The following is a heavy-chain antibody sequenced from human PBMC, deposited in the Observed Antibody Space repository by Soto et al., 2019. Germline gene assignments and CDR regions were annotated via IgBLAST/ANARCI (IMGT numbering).Heavy chain of an antibody. Sequence: PGGSLRLSCAASGFTFSDYYMSWIRQAPGKGLEWVAVISYDGSNKYYADSVKGRFTISRDNSKNTLYLQMNSLRAEDTAVYYCARATSGWYKDAFDIWGQGTMVTVS. CDR1: GFTFSDYY. CDR3: ARATSGWYKDAFDI. V-gene: IGHV3-30-3*01. D-gene: IGHD6-19*01. CDR2: ISYDGSNK. J-gene: IGHJ3*02.